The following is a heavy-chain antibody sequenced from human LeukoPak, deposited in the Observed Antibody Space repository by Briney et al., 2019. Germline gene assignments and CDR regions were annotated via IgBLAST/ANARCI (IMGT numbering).Heavy chain of an antibody. CDR1: GFTFSSYS. CDR3: ARSYGWLPGGM. Sequence: GGSLRLSCAASGFTFSSYSMNWVRQAPGKGLEWVSSISSRSSYIYYADSVKGRFTISRDNAKNSLHLQIDSLRAEDTAVYYCARSYGWLPGGMWGQGTLVTVSS. CDR2: ISSRSSYI. D-gene: IGHD5-12*01. J-gene: IGHJ4*02. V-gene: IGHV3-21*04.